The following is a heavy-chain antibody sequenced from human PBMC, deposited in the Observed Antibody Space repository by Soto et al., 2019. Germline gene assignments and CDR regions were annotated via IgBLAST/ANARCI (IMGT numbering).Heavy chain of an antibody. CDR2: IYDSGTTYT. Sequence: PSETLSLTCAVSGYFISSGHYWGWIRQPPGKGLEWIGYIYDSGTTYTYFNPSLKSRVTISVDTSKNQFSLKVRSVTAADSAVYYCARAGQWLFGQYYFDYWGQGXLVTVYS. CDR1: GYFISSGHY. CDR3: ARAGQWLFGQYYFDY. D-gene: IGHD6-19*01. J-gene: IGHJ4*02. V-gene: IGHV4-38-2*01.